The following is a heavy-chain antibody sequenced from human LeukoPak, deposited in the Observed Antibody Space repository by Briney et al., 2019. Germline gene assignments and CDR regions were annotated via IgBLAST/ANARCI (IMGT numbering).Heavy chain of an antibody. V-gene: IGHV1-69*13. CDR2: IIPIFGTA. Sequence: ASVKVSCKASGYTFTSYDINWVRQAPGQGLEWMGGIIPIFGTANYAQKFQGRVTITADESTGTAYMELSSLRSEDTAVYYCAARASLGITMIVVVHTPWDYWGQGTLVTVSS. J-gene: IGHJ4*02. CDR1: GYTFTSYD. CDR3: AARASLGITMIVVVHTPWDY. D-gene: IGHD3-22*01.